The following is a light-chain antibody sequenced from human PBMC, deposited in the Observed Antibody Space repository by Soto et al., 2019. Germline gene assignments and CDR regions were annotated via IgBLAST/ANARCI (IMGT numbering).Light chain of an antibody. Sequence: EIVMTQSPVTLSVSPGERATLSCRASQHVATNLAWYQQKPGQAPRLLIYGASTRATGIPARFSGSGSGTAFTLTISNLQSVDFAVYYCQQYTTWPPWTFGQGTKVDFK. CDR1: QHVATN. CDR3: QQYTTWPPWT. CDR2: GAS. V-gene: IGKV3-15*01. J-gene: IGKJ1*01.